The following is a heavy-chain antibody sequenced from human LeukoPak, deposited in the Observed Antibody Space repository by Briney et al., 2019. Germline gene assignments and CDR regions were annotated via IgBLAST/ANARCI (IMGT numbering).Heavy chain of an antibody. D-gene: IGHD2-15*01. CDR3: ARHRSGGSQDDAFDI. V-gene: IGHV3-7*01. CDR1: GFTFSSYW. Sequence: GGSLRLSCAASGFTFSSYWMSWVRQAPGKGLEWVANIKQDGSEKYYVDSVKGRFTISRQNAKSSLFLQMNSLRAEDTAVYYCARHRSGGSQDDAFDIWGQGTMVTVSS. CDR2: IKQDGSEK. J-gene: IGHJ3*02.